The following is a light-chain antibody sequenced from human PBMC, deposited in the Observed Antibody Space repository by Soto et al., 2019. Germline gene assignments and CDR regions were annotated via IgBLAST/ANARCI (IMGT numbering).Light chain of an antibody. V-gene: IGLV2-23*02. Sequence: QSALTQPASVSGSPGQSITISCTGTSSDVGSYNLVSWYQQHPGKAPKIMIYEVSKRPSGVSNRLSGSKSGNTASLTISGLQAEDEDDYYYCSYAGGSATLVVFGGGTKLTVL. J-gene: IGLJ2*01. CDR1: SSDVGSYNL. CDR2: EVS. CDR3: CSYAGGSATLVV.